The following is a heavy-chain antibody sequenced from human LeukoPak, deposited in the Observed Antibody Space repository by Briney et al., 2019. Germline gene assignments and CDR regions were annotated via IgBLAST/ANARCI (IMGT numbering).Heavy chain of an antibody. J-gene: IGHJ4*02. V-gene: IGHV4-38-2*02. Sequence: SETLSLTCNVSGYSISSGYYWGWIRPPPGKGLEWIGYIYYSGSTNYNPSLKSRVTISVDTSKNQFSLKLSSVTAADTAVYYCASSPGYSSGWYDYWGQGTLVTVSS. CDR1: GYSISSGYY. CDR2: IYYSGST. CDR3: ASSPGYSSGWYDY. D-gene: IGHD6-19*01.